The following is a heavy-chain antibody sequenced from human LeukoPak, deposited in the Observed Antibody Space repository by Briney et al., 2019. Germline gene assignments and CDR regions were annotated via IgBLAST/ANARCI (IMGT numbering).Heavy chain of an antibody. Sequence: PGGALRLSCAASGLTLCSYAMSSVRQAPGKGLGWVPLISGNAGRTYNADSVKGRFTISREITKNTPYHQTNSLRAEDTATYYCAKNALQSSEWFPPLNYWGQGTLVTVSS. J-gene: IGHJ4*02. V-gene: IGHV3-23*01. D-gene: IGHD3-3*01. CDR1: GLTLCSYA. CDR3: AKNALQSSEWFPPLNY. CDR2: ISGNAGRT.